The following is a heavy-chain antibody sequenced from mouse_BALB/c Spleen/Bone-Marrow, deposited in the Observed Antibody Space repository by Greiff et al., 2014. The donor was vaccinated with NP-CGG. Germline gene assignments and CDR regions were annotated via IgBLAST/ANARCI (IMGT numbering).Heavy chain of an antibody. V-gene: IGHV14-3*02. J-gene: IGHJ2*01. CDR2: IDPANDNT. Sequence: EVKLVESGAELVKPGASVKLSCTASGFIIKDTYIHWVKQRPEQGLEWIGRIDPANDNTKYDPKFQGKATITADTSSSTAYLQLSSLTSEDTAVYYCASYVYGYYFDYWGQGTTLTVSS. CDR3: ASYVYGYYFDY. D-gene: IGHD2-2*01. CDR1: GFIIKDTY.